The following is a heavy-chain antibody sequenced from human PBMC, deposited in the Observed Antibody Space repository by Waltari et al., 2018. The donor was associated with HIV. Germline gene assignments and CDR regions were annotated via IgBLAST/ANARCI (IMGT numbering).Heavy chain of an antibody. Sequence: QVKLQESGPGLVKPSQTLSLTCTVSGGSISSGSYYWSWVRQPAGKGLQWIGRIYSRGSTNDNPSLKSRVTRSADTSKNQFSLKLNSVTAADTAGYFCARDSSDYYYGLDVWGQGTTVTVSS. V-gene: IGHV4-61*02. J-gene: IGHJ6*02. D-gene: IGHD6-6*01. CDR2: IYSRGST. CDR1: GGSISSGSYY. CDR3: ARDSSDYYYGLDV.